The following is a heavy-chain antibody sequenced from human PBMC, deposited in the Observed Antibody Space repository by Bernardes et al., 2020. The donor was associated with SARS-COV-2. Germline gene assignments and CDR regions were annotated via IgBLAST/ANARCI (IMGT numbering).Heavy chain of an antibody. V-gene: IGHV3-73*01. CDR3: ITTYYDFWSGYSADPRMDV. CDR1: GFTFSGST. D-gene: IGHD3-3*01. J-gene: IGHJ6*02. CDR2: IRSKANSYAT. Sequence: GSLRLSCAASGFTFSGSTMHWVRQASGKGLEWVGRIRSKANSYATAYAASVKGRFTISRDDSKNTAYLQMNSLKTEDTAVYYCITTYYDFWSGYSADPRMDVWGQGTTVTVSS.